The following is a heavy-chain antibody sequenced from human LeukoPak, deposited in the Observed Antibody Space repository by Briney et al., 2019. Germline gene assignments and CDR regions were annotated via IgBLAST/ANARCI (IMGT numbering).Heavy chain of an antibody. CDR3: ARTVGYSSGWYYFDY. J-gene: IGHJ4*02. CDR1: GYTFTGYY. Sequence: GASVKVSCKASGYTFTGYYMHWVRQAPGQGLEWMGWINPNSGGTNYAQKFQGRVTMTRDTSISTAYMEQSRLRSDDTAVYYCARTVGYSSGWYYFDYWGQGTLVTVSS. CDR2: INPNSGGT. V-gene: IGHV1-2*02. D-gene: IGHD6-19*01.